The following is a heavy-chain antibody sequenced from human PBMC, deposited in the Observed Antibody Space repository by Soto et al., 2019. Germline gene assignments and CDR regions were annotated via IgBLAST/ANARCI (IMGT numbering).Heavy chain of an antibody. CDR1: GGSISSGGYY. V-gene: IGHV4-31*03. CDR3: AASCVGCGGFNYYGMDV. J-gene: IGHJ6*02. CDR2: IYYSGTT. Sequence: QVQLQESGPGLVKPSQTLSLTCTVSGGSISSGGYYWNWIRQHPGKGLEWIGYIYYSGTTYYNPXLKSRVKISVXXSXHXXSLQLGSVTAADTAVYYCAASCVGCGGFNYYGMDVWGQGTTVTVSS. D-gene: IGHD2-21*01.